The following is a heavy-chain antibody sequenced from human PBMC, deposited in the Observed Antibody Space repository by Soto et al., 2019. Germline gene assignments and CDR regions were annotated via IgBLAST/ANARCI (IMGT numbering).Heavy chain of an antibody. V-gene: IGHV1-18*01. J-gene: IGHJ3*02. CDR3: ARLGRTGTNRVPDAFDI. D-gene: IGHD1-1*01. CDR2: ISAYNGNT. CDR1: GYTFTSYG. Sequence: ASVKVSCKASGYTFTSYGISWVRQAPGQGLEWKGWISAYNGNTNYAQKLQGRVTMTTDTSTSTAYMELRSLRSDDTAVYYCARLGRTGTNRVPDAFDIWGQGTMAPVSS.